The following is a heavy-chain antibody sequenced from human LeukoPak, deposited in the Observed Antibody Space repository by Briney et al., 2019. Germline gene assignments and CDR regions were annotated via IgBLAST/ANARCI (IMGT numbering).Heavy chain of an antibody. Sequence: ETLSLACAVYGGSFSGYYWSWIRQPPGKGLEWIGEINHSGSTNYNPSLKSRVTISVDTSKNQFSLKLSSVTAADTAVYYCAGLGVTQQYYYGMDVWGQGTTVTVSS. J-gene: IGHJ6*02. CDR1: GGSFSGYY. CDR3: AGLGVTQQYYYGMDV. CDR2: INHSGST. D-gene: IGHD3-3*01. V-gene: IGHV4-34*01.